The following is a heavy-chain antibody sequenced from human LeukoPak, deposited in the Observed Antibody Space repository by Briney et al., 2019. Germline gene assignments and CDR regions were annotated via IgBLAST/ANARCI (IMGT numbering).Heavy chain of an antibody. Sequence: ASVKVSCKASGYTFTSYYMHWVRQAPGQGLEWMGIINPNGGGATYAQTFRDRVTMTRDMSTSTVYMDLSSLRYEDTAVYYCARLDPTLQGSTFDYWGQGTLVTVSS. CDR3: ARLDPTLQGSTFDY. D-gene: IGHD1-1*01. V-gene: IGHV1-46*01. J-gene: IGHJ4*02. CDR1: GYTFTSYY. CDR2: INPNGGGA.